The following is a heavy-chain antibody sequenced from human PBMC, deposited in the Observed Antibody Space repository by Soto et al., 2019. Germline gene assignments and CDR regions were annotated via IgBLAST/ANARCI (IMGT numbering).Heavy chain of an antibody. J-gene: IGHJ6*02. CDR2: IMPMFGIG. V-gene: IGHV1-69*08. CDR1: AGTFSSYS. CDR3: AREDRDRETGLVPAAIDGMDV. Sequence: QGQLLQSGAEVKKPGSSVKVSCKASAGTFSSYSITWVRQARGHGRECIGRIMPMFGIGSYAQKFQGRVTITADDSTSTAYMELSSLRSDDTAVYYCAREDRDRETGLVPAAIDGMDVWGQGTTVTVSS. D-gene: IGHD2-2*01.